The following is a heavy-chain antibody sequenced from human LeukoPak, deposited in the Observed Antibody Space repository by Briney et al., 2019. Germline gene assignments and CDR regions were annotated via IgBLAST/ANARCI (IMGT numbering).Heavy chain of an antibody. V-gene: IGHV3-53*01. CDR2: IYSGGST. CDR3: ARSAWSMVRGVIDAFDI. J-gene: IGHJ3*02. Sequence: GGSLRPSCAASGFTVSSNYMSWVRQAPGKGLEWVSVIYSGGSTYYADSVKGGFTISRDNSKNTLYFQMNSLSAEDTAVYYCARSAWSMVRGVIDAFDIWGQGTMVTVSS. D-gene: IGHD3-10*01. CDR1: GFTVSSNY.